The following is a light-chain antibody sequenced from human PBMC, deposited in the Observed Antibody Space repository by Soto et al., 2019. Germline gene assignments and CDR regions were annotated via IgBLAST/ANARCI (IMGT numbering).Light chain of an antibody. Sequence: DIQMTQSPSTLSASLGDRVTITCRASQTVNAWLAWYQHKPGKAPKPLIYDASSLESGVPARFSGSGSGTEFILTISSLQPDDVGTYYCQQYNTHSGTFGQGTKME. CDR3: QQYNTHSGT. CDR1: QTVNAW. CDR2: DAS. J-gene: IGKJ1*01. V-gene: IGKV1-5*01.